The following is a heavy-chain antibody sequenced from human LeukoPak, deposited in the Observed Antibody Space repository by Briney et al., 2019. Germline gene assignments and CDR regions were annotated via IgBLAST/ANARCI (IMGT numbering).Heavy chain of an antibody. D-gene: IGHD3-10*01. CDR1: GFTFSTYT. CDR3: AKVRRLWFGELSH. Sequence: GGSLRLSCTASGFTFSTYTMNWVRQAPGKGLEWVSSISSSSYYIYYADSVKGRFTISRDNAKNSLFLQMNSLRAEDTAVYYCAKVRRLWFGELSHWGQGTLVTVSS. CDR2: ISSSSYYI. J-gene: IGHJ4*02. V-gene: IGHV3-21*04.